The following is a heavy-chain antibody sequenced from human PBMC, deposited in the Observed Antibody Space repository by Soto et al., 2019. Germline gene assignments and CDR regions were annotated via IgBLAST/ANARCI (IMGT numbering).Heavy chain of an antibody. CDR1: GFTFSSYA. Sequence: GGSLRLSCAASGFTFSSYAMSWVRQAPGKGLEWVSAISGSGGSTYYADSVKGRFTISRDNSKNTLYLQMNSLRAEDTAVYYCAKDQPYYYDSSWPGSYYYYGMDVWGQGTTVTVSS. D-gene: IGHD3-22*01. CDR3: AKDQPYYYDSSWPGSYYYYGMDV. V-gene: IGHV3-23*01. CDR2: ISGSGGST. J-gene: IGHJ6*02.